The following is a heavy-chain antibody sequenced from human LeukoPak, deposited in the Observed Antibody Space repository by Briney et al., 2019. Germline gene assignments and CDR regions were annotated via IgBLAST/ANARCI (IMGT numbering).Heavy chain of an antibody. CDR3: ARDLSGYYPSY. V-gene: IGHV3-48*02. Sequence: GGSLRLSCAASGFTFSGSWMTWVRQAPGKGLEWVSYISSSSSSIYYPDSVKGRFTISRDNAKNSLYLQMNSLRDDDTAVYYCARDLSGYYPSYWGQGTLVTVPS. CDR2: ISSSSSSI. J-gene: IGHJ4*02. CDR1: GFTFSGSW. D-gene: IGHD3-22*01.